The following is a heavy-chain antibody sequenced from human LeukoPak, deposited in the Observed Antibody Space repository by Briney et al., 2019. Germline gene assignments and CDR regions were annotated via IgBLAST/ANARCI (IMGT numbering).Heavy chain of an antibody. V-gene: IGHV4-34*01. CDR1: VDSFSVSF. Sequence: SGSLSLTCTVPVDSFSVSFGKRIPAPPGRGLERIGEIIHSGSTNYNPFLKSRVTISVDTSKNQFSLKLSSVTAAATAVYFCARGTQQLYDWFDHWAQGTLVTVSS. CDR2: IIHSGST. D-gene: IGHD6-13*01. CDR3: ARGTQQLYDWFDH. J-gene: IGHJ5*02.